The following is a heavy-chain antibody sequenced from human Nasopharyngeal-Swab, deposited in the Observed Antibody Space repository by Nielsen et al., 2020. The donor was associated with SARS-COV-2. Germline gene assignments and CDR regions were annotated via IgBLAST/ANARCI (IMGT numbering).Heavy chain of an antibody. V-gene: IGHV4-61*05. Sequence: SETLSLTCTVSGGSISSGSIRSYSWGWIRQPPGKGLEWIGDFSYSVITHYNASLKSRVTISLDTSKNQFSLKLSSVTAADTGVYYCAREVVGGLVDSWGQGILVTVSS. D-gene: IGHD1-26*01. CDR3: AREVVGGLVDS. CDR1: GGSISSGSIRSYS. CDR2: FSYSVIT. J-gene: IGHJ4*02.